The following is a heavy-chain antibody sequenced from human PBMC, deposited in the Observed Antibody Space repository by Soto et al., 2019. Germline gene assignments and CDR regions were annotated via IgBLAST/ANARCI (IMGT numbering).Heavy chain of an antibody. Sequence: PGGSLRLSCAASGFTFSGFLMHWVRQAPGKGLESVALITYDGRNDYYAESVKGRFSISRDNSKNTLYLQMNSLRPDDTAVYYCARASIAAHDAFDIWGQGTMVTVSS. J-gene: IGHJ3*02. D-gene: IGHD6-25*01. CDR2: ITYDGRND. CDR3: ARASIAAHDAFDI. V-gene: IGHV3-30*04. CDR1: GFTFSGFL.